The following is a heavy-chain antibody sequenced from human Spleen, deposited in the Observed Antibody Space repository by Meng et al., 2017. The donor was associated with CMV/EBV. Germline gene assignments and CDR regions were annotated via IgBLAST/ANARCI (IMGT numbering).Heavy chain of an antibody. D-gene: IGHD3-22*01. J-gene: IGHJ5*01. CDR1: TFTDHF. Sequence: TFTDHFIHWVRQAPGQGLEWMGWIHPNSGGTNYAEKFQGRVTISRQTSIRTAYMELSRLRSDDTAFYYCARGVVSTYYFGSRGYSDSWGQGTLVTVSS. CDR2: IHPNSGGT. CDR3: ARGVVSTYYFGSRGYSDS. V-gene: IGHV1-2*02.